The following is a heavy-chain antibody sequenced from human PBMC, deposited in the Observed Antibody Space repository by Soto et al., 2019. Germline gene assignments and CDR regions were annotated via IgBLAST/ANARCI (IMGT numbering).Heavy chain of an antibody. CDR1: GFTFRRHA. V-gene: IGHV3-30-3*01. CDR3: ARSRNGGVADSFDY. Sequence: QVQLVASGGGVVQQGRSLTLSCEASGFTFRRHAIHWVRQAPGKGLEWVAVISRDGSNEYYEDSVKGRFTNSRDNSKNTLFLQLNSLRLEDTAVYYCARSRNGGVADSFDYWGQGTLVTVSS. D-gene: IGHD6-6*01. J-gene: IGHJ4*02. CDR2: ISRDGSNE.